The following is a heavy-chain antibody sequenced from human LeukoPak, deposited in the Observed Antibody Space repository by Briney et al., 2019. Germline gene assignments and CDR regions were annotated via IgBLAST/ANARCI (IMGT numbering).Heavy chain of an antibody. CDR2: IYYSGST. J-gene: IGHJ3*02. CDR1: GGSISSYY. CDR3: ARWDDSSGYVDAFDI. D-gene: IGHD3-22*01. V-gene: IGHV4-59*01. Sequence: PSETLSLTCTVSGGSISSYYWSWIRQPPAKGLERIGYIYYSGSTNYNPSLKSRVTISVDTSKNQFSLKLSSVTAADTAVYYCARWDDSSGYVDAFDIWGQGTMVTVSS.